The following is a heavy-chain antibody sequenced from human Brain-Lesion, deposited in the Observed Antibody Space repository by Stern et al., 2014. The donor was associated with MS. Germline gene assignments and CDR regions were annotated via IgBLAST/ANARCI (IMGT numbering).Heavy chain of an antibody. D-gene: IGHD1-14*01. CDR2: IYHSGGT. CDR3: ARELPDLNAFDI. CDR1: GGSISSSNW. Sequence: MQLVESGPGLVKPSGTLSLTCAVSGGSISSSNWGGWVRQSPGKGLEWIGEIYHSGGTKYSSSFESRVIIAVDKSKNQFSLKLSYVTAADTAVYYCARELPDLNAFDIWGQGTMVTVSS. V-gene: IGHV4-4*02. J-gene: IGHJ3*02.